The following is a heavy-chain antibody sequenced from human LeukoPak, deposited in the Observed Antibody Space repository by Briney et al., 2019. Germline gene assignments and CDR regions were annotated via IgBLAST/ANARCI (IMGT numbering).Heavy chain of an antibody. CDR1: GYTFTSYG. V-gene: IGHV1-18*01. J-gene: IGHJ5*02. CDR2: ISAYNGNT. Sequence: ASVKVSCXASGYTFTSYGISWVRLAPGQGLVWMGWISAYNGNTNYAQKLQGRVTMTTDTSTSTAYMELRSLRSDDTAVYYCARALFMGNIDRDAGGLVFDPWGQGTLVTVSS. D-gene: IGHD2-15*01. CDR3: ARALFMGNIDRDAGGLVFDP.